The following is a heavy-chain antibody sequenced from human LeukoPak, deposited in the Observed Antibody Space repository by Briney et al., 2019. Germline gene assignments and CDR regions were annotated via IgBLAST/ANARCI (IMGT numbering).Heavy chain of an antibody. CDR3: ARLWGLGE. D-gene: IGHD3-16*01. CDR1: GGSISSYY. Sequence: SGTLSLTCTVSGGSISSYYWSWIRQPPGKGLEWIGYIYYSGRTNYNPSLKSRVTISVDTSKNQFSLKLSSVTAADTAVYYCARLWGLGEWGQGTLVTVSS. J-gene: IGHJ4*02. CDR2: IYYSGRT. V-gene: IGHV4-59*08.